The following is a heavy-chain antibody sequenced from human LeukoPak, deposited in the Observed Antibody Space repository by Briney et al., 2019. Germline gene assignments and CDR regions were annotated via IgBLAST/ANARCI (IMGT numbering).Heavy chain of an antibody. CDR2: IYTSGST. V-gene: IGHV4-61*02. CDR1: GGSISSGSYY. CDR3: AREVYGSGSFDGY. D-gene: IGHD3-10*01. Sequence: PSETLSLTCTVSGGSISSGSYYWSWIRQPAGKGLEWLGRIYTSGSTNYNPSLKSRVTISVDTSKNQFSLKPSSVTAADTAVYYCAREVYGSGSFDGYWGQGTLVTVSS. J-gene: IGHJ4*02.